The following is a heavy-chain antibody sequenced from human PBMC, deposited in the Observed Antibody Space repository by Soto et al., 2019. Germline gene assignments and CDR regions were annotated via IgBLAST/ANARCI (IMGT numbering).Heavy chain of an antibody. V-gene: IGHV3-23*01. CDR1: GFTFTSDA. J-gene: IGHJ6*02. Sequence: GGSLRLSCAASGFTFTSDAMTWVRQAPGKGLEWVSPISHRGGSTFYADSVKGRFTISRDTSRNTLYLQMNSLRDEDTAVYYCAKGLGILTGHSVYYYFGLDVWGLGTTVTVSS. CDR3: AKGLGILTGHSVYYYFGLDV. D-gene: IGHD3-9*01. CDR2: ISHRGGST.